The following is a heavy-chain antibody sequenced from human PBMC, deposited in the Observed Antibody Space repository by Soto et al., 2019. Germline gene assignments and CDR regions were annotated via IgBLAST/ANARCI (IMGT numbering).Heavy chain of an antibody. CDR1: RGTFSSYS. CDR3: ARDGGRHSGGIDY. CDR2: IIPIFGTA. D-gene: IGHD1-26*01. V-gene: IGHV1-69*01. J-gene: IGHJ4*02. Sequence: QVQLVQSGAEVKKPGSSVKVSCKASRGTFSSYSINWVRQAPGQGLEWMGEIIPIFGTANYAQKFQGRVTITAGESTSTAYMELSSLRSEDTAVYYCARDGGRHSGGIDYWGQGTLVTVSS.